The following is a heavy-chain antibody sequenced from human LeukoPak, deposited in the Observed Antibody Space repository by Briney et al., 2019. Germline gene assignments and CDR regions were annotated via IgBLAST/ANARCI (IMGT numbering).Heavy chain of an antibody. V-gene: IGHV3-23*01. CDR1: GFTFSSYG. D-gene: IGHD3-3*01. CDR3: AKVRFLGYYYMDV. CDR2: ISGSGGST. J-gene: IGHJ6*03. Sequence: GGSLRLSCAASGFTFSSYGMSWVRQAPGKGLEWVSGISGSGGSTYYADSVKGRFTISRDNSKNTLYLQMNSLRAEDTAVYYCAKVRFLGYYYMDVWGKGTTVTVSS.